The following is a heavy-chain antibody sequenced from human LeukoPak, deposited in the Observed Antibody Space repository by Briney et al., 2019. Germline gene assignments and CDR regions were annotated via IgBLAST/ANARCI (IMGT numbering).Heavy chain of an antibody. V-gene: IGHV3-15*01. CDR2: IKSKTDGGTT. D-gene: IGHD1-26*01. Sequence: GGSLRLSCAASGFTFSNAWMSWVRQAPGKGLEWVGRIKSKTDGGTTDYDAPVKGRFTISRDDSKNTLYLQMHSLKTEDTAVYYCATVKGGSYPWGYWGQGTLVTVSS. CDR1: GFTFSNAW. J-gene: IGHJ4*02. CDR3: ATVKGGSYPWGY.